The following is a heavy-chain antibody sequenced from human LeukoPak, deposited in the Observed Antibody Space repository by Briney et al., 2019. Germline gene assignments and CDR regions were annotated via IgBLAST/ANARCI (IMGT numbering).Heavy chain of an antibody. J-gene: IGHJ5*02. CDR2: INHSGST. Sequence: SETLSLTCAVYGGSFSGYYWSWIRQPPGKGLEWIGEINHSGSTNYNPSLKSRVTISVDTSKNQFSLKLSSVTAADTAVYYCAGSYSSSWYHWFDPWGQGTLVTVSS. CDR1: GGSFSGYY. V-gene: IGHV4-34*01. CDR3: AGSYSSSWYHWFDP. D-gene: IGHD6-13*01.